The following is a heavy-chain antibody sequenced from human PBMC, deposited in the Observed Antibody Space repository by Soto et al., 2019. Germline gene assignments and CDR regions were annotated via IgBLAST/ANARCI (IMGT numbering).Heavy chain of an antibody. Sequence: PGGSLRLSCAASGLTFSSYAMHGFRKAPGKGLEWVAVISYDGSNKYYADSVKGRFTISRDNSKNTLYLQMNSLRAEDTAVDYCAXDSRDYSGNNPFAPLDYWGQGTLVTVSS. CDR3: AXDSRDYSGNNPFAPLDY. V-gene: IGHV3-30-3*01. J-gene: IGHJ4*01. D-gene: IGHD4-4*01. CDR1: GLTFSSYA. CDR2: ISYDGSNK.